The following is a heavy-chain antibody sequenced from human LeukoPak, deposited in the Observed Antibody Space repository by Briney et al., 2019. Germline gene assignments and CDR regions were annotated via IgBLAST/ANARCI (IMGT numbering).Heavy chain of an antibody. CDR1: GYSISSGYY. CDR2: IYHSGST. V-gene: IGHV4-38-2*01. Sequence: SETLSLTXAVSGYSISSGYYWGWIRQPPGKGLEWIGSIYHSGSTYYNPSLKSRVTISVDTSKNQFSLKLSSVTAADTAVYYCARSLYCSGGSCYFDYWGQGTLVTVSS. D-gene: IGHD2-15*01. CDR3: ARSLYCSGGSCYFDY. J-gene: IGHJ4*02.